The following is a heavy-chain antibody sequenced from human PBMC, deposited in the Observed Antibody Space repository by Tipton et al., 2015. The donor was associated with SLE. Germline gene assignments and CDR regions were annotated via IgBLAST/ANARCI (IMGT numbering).Heavy chain of an antibody. CDR2: IYYSGST. CDR1: GVSISPNY. CDR3: ARDPPVGATSYWYFDL. V-gene: IGHV4-59*12. D-gene: IGHD1-26*01. Sequence: TLSLTCTVSGVSISPNYWSWIRQPPGKGLEWIGYIYYSGSTYYNPSLKSRVTISVDTSKNQFSLKLSSVTAADTAVYYCARDPPVGATSYWYFDLWGRGTLVTVSS. J-gene: IGHJ2*01.